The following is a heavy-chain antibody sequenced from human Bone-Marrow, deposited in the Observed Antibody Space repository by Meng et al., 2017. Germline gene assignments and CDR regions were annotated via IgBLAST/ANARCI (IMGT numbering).Heavy chain of an antibody. CDR1: GGSISSGNHY. J-gene: IGHJ2*01. CDR3: ASLYGDSSVWYLDL. Sequence: QGKLQGSGPGSVKPSPTLSLPCTVSGGSISSGNHYWSWIRQHPGKGLEYIGYIYYSGSTYYNPSLKSRVIISVDTSKNQFSLRLNSVTAADTAVYYCASLYGDSSVWYLDLWGRGTLVTVSS. CDR2: IYYSGST. V-gene: IGHV4-31*03. D-gene: IGHD4-17*01.